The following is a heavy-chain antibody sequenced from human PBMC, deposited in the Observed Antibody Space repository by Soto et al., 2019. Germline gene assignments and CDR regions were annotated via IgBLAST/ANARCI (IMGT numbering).Heavy chain of an antibody. Sequence: SETLSLTCTVSGGSISSYYWSWIRQPPGKGLEWIGYIYYSGSTNHNPSLKSRVTISVDTSKNQFSLKLSSVTAADTAVYYCARTYYYGSGSLYYFDYWGQGTLVTVSS. CDR3: ARTYYYGSGSLYYFDY. D-gene: IGHD3-10*01. V-gene: IGHV4-59*01. CDR1: GGSISSYY. CDR2: IYYSGST. J-gene: IGHJ4*02.